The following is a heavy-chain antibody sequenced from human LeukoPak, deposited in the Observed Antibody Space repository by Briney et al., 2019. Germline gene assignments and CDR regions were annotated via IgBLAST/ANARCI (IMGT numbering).Heavy chain of an antibody. D-gene: IGHD3-22*01. CDR3: ARADSTGYFLGHFDY. CDR2: INWNGGST. V-gene: IGHV3-20*04. CDR1: GFTFDDYG. J-gene: IGHJ4*02. Sequence: PGGSLRLSCAASGFTFDDYGMSWVRQAPGKGLEWVSGINWNGGSTGYADSVKGRFTTSRDNAKNSLYLQMNSLRAEDTALYYCARADSTGYFLGHFDYWGQGTLVTVSS.